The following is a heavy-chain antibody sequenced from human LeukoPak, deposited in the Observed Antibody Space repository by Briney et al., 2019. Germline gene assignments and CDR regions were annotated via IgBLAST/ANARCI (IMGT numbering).Heavy chain of an antibody. CDR3: ARDWLIDSSGYQYFDY. V-gene: IGHV3-48*02. CDR1: GFTFSSYS. J-gene: IGHJ4*02. D-gene: IGHD3-22*01. CDR2: ISSSSSTI. Sequence: PGGSLRLSCAASGFTFSSYSVNWVRQAPGKGLEWVSYISSSSSTIYYADSVKGRFTISRDNAKNSLYLQMNSLRDEDTAVYYCARDWLIDSSGYQYFDYWGQGTLVTVSS.